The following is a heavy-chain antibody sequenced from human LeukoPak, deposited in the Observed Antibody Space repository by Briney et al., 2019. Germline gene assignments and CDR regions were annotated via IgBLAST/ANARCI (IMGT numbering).Heavy chain of an antibody. J-gene: IGHJ3*02. V-gene: IGHV3-21*01. CDR3: ARAWMVRGAFDI. D-gene: IGHD3-10*01. CDR1: GFTFSSYS. CDR2: ISSSSSYI. Sequence: GGSLRLSCAASGFTFSSYSMNWVRQAPGKGLEWVSSISSSSSYIYYADSVKGRFTISRDNAKNSLYLQMNSLRAEDTAVYYCARAWMVRGAFDIWGQGTMVTVSS.